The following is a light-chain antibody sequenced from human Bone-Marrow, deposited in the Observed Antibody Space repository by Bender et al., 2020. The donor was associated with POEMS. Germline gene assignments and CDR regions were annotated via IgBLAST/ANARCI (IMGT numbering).Light chain of an antibody. CDR2: DVI. V-gene: IGLV2-14*01. J-gene: IGLJ2*01. CDR3: SSYASSATLGV. Sequence: QSALTQPASVSGSLGQSITISCTGTSSDVGAYNYVSWYQQHPGKAPKLMIYDVINRPSGVSNRFSGSKSGNTASLTISGLQAEDEADYYCSSYASSATLGVFGGGTKLTVL. CDR1: SSDVGAYNY.